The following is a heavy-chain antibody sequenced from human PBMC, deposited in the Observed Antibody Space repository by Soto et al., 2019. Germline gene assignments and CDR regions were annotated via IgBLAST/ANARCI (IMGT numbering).Heavy chain of an antibody. J-gene: IGHJ3*02. D-gene: IGHD3-10*01. CDR2: ISAYNGNT. Sequence: ASVKVSCKASGYTFTSYYMHWVRQAPGQGLEWMGWISAYNGNTNYAQKLQGRVTMTTDTSTSTAYMELRSLRSDDTAVYYCARSYGAGVLDAFDIWGQGTMVTVSS. V-gene: IGHV1-18*04. CDR3: ARSYGAGVLDAFDI. CDR1: GYTFTSYY.